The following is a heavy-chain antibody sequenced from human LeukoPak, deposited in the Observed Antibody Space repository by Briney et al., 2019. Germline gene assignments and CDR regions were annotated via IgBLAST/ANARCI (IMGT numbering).Heavy chain of an antibody. D-gene: IGHD3-9*01. CDR2: ISGSSITI. V-gene: IGHV3-48*01. CDR3: ATSAVAGYYS. Sequence: GGFLRLSCAASGFTFSSYSMNWVRQDRGRGLEGVSYISGSSITIYYADSVKGRFTISRDNAKNSLYLQMSSLRAEDTAVYYCATSAVAGYYSWGQGTLVTVSS. CDR1: GFTFSSYS. J-gene: IGHJ5*02.